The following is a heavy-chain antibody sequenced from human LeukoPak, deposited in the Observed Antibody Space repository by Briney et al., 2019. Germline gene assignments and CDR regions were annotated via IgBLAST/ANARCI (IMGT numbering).Heavy chain of an antibody. J-gene: IGHJ6*03. Sequence: SETPSLTCTVSGGSISSYYWSWIRLPAGKGLEWIGRLYTSGSTNNNPSLKSRVTISVDKSKNQFSLKLTSVTAADTAVYYCARDGYSTSYYYYYMDVWGKGTTVTVSS. D-gene: IGHD2/OR15-2a*01. CDR1: GGSISSYY. CDR3: ARDGYSTSYYYYYMDV. V-gene: IGHV4-4*07. CDR2: LYTSGST.